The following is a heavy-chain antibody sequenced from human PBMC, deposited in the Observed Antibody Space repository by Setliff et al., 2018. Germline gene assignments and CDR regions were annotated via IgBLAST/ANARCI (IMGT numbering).Heavy chain of an antibody. V-gene: IGHV3-21*01. Sequence: PGGSLRLSCAASGFTFSSHSMNWVRQAPGKGLEWVSSISSSSSYIYYADSVKGRFTISRDNAKNSLYLQMNSLRAEDTAVYYCASISPIPGPFDYWGQGTLVTVSS. CDR2: ISSSSSYI. CDR1: GFTFSSHS. CDR3: ASISPIPGPFDY. J-gene: IGHJ4*02.